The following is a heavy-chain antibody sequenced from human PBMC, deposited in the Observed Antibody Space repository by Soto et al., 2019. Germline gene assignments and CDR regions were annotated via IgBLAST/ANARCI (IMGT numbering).Heavy chain of an antibody. CDR2: IYYSGST. D-gene: IGHD6-13*01. CDR3: AREGRQQFPGGMDV. V-gene: IGHV4-59*01. CDR1: GGSISSYY. J-gene: IGHJ6*02. Sequence: SETLSLTCTVSGGSISSYYWSWIRQPPGKGLEWIGYIYYSGSTNYNPSLKSRVTISVDTSKNQFSLKLSSVTAADTAVYYCAREGRQQFPGGMDVWGQGATVTVSS.